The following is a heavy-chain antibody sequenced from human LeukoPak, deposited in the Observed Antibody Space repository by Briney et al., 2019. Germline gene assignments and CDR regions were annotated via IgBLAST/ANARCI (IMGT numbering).Heavy chain of an antibody. D-gene: IGHD6-13*01. V-gene: IGHV3-30*04. CDR1: GFTFSSYA. CDR3: ARSHYSSSRYYYYYYYMDV. J-gene: IGHJ6*03. CDR2: ISYDGSNK. Sequence: RSLRLSCAASGFTFSSYAMHWVRQAPGKGLEWVAVISYDGSNKYYADSVKGRFTISRDNSKNSLYLQMNSLRAEDTAVYYCARSHYSSSRYYYYYYYMDVWGKGTTVTVSS.